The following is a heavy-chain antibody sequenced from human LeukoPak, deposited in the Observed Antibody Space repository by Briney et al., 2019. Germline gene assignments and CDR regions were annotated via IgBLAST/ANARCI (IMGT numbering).Heavy chain of an antibody. Sequence: GGSLRLSCAASGLIGSSVYMSWVRQAPGKGLEWVSLIYDDGTTFYADSVKGRFTISRDNSKNTLYLQMNNLRAEDTAVYYCARDYGDYERGFDCWGQGTMVTVSS. CDR1: GLIGSSVY. J-gene: IGHJ3*01. CDR3: ARDYGDYERGFDC. D-gene: IGHD4-17*01. V-gene: IGHV3-53*01. CDR2: IYDDGTT.